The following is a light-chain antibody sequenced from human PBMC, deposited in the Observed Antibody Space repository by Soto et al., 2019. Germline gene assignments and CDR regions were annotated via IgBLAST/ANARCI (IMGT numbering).Light chain of an antibody. CDR3: QQGHNWPLT. V-gene: IGKV3-15*01. Sequence: EIVMTQSPATLSVSPGESVTLSCRASQSISSELAWYQQKPGQPPRLLIYGASTRATGVPARFTGSGSGSDFTLTLSGLQSEDFAVYYCQQGHNWPLTFGQGTRLEI. CDR1: QSISSE. J-gene: IGKJ2*01. CDR2: GAS.